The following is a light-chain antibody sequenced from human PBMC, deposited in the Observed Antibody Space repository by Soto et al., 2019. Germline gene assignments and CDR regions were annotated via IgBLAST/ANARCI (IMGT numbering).Light chain of an antibody. V-gene: IGKV3-15*01. CDR2: GAS. CDR3: QQYNNSPRT. J-gene: IGKJ1*01. CDR1: QSVSSY. Sequence: EIVMTQSPATLSLSPGERATLSCRASQSVSSYLAWYQQKPGQAPRLLIYGASTRATGIPARFSGSGSGTDFTLTISRQQSEDFAVYYYQQYNNSPRTFGQGTKVEIK.